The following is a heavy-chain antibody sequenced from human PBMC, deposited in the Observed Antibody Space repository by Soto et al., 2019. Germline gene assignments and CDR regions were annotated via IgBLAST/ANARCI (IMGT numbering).Heavy chain of an antibody. CDR3: ATEPRLYRPYYYGMDV. J-gene: IGHJ6*02. CDR1: GGTFSSYA. D-gene: IGHD1-1*01. Sequence: QVQLVQSGAEVKKPGSSVKVSCKASGGTFSSYAISWVRQAPGQGLEWMGGIIPIFGTANYAQKFQGRVTMTADDSAGTAYRELSSLRSEDTAVYYCATEPRLYRPYYYGMDVWGQGTTVTVSS. V-gene: IGHV1-69*12. CDR2: IIPIFGTA.